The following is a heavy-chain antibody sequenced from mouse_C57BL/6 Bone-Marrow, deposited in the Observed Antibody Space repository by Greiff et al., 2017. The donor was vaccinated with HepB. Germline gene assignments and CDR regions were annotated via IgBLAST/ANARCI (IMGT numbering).Heavy chain of an antibody. J-gene: IGHJ4*01. CDR3: ARDLLGAMDY. CDR2: SRNKANDYTT. D-gene: IGHD2-1*01. V-gene: IGHV7-1*01. Sequence: EVKVVESGGGLVQSGRSLRLSCATSGFTFSDFYMEWVRQAPGKGLEWIAASRNKANDYTTEYSASVKGRFIVSRDTSQSILYLQMNALRAEDTAIYYCARDLLGAMDYWGQGTSVTVSS. CDR1: GFTFSDFY.